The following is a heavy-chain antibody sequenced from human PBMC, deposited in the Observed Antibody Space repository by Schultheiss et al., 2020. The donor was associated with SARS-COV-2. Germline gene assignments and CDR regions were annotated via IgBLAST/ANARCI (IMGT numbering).Heavy chain of an antibody. CDR3: ARARDGYNYYFDY. J-gene: IGHJ4*02. V-gene: IGHV4-59*01. CDR2: IYYSGST. D-gene: IGHD5-24*01. Sequence: SETLSLTCTVSGGSISSYYWSWIRQPPGKGLEWIGYIYYSGSTNYNPSLKSRVTISVDTSKNQFSLKLSSVTAADTAVYYCARARDGYNYYFDYWGQGTLVTVSS. CDR1: GGSISSYY.